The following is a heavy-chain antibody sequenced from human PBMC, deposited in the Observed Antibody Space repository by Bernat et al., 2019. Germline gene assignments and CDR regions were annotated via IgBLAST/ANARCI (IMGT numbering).Heavy chain of an antibody. J-gene: IGHJ3*02. CDR2: IKSKTDGTT. CDR1: GFTFSNAW. CDR3: TSNMVFDI. V-gene: IGHV3-15*01. Sequence: EMQLVESGGCLVKPGGSFRLSCAASGFTFSNAWMTWVRQAPGKGLEWVGRIKSKTDGTTDYGTPVKGRFTISRDDSRSTVYLQMNSLKTEDTALYYCTSNMVFDIWGQGTMVTVSS. D-gene: IGHD2-8*01.